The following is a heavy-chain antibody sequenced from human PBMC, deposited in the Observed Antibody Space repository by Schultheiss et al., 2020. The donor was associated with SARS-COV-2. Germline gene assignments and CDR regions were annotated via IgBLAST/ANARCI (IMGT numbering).Heavy chain of an antibody. Sequence: SQTLSLTCAVYGGSFSGYYWSWIRQPPGKGLEWIGEINHSGSTNYNPSLKSRVTISVDTSKNQFSLKLSSVTAADTAVYYCARVGEQWLGDYYYYGMDVWGQGTTVTVSS. CDR2: INHSGST. J-gene: IGHJ6*02. D-gene: IGHD6-19*01. CDR3: ARVGEQWLGDYYYYGMDV. V-gene: IGHV4-34*01. CDR1: GGSFSGYY.